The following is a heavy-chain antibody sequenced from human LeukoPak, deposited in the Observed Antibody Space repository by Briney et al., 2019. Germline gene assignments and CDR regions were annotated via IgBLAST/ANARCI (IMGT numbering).Heavy chain of an antibody. Sequence: NPGGSLRLSCAASGFTFSSFTMNWVRQARGKGLEWVSSISSSSRDIYYTDSVKGRFTISRDNSRNTLYLQMNSLRAEDTAVYYCARGPSGYHNTGGQGTLVTVSS. CDR2: ISSSSRDI. J-gene: IGHJ4*02. D-gene: IGHD5-12*01. CDR3: ARGPSGYHNT. CDR1: GFTFSSFT. V-gene: IGHV3-21*01.